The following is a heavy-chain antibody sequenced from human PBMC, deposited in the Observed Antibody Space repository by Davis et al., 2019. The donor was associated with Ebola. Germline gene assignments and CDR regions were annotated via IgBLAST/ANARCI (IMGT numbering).Heavy chain of an antibody. V-gene: IGHV3-23*01. CDR3: AKDRGDSYGPEGPSFDY. CDR2: ISGSGGST. CDR1: GFTFSSYA. J-gene: IGHJ4*02. D-gene: IGHD5-18*01. Sequence: GESLKISCAASGFTFSSYAMSWVRQAPGTGLEWVSAISGSGGSTYYADSVKGRSTISRDNSKNTLYLQMNSLRARDTAVYYCAKDRGDSYGPEGPSFDYWGQGTLVTVSS.